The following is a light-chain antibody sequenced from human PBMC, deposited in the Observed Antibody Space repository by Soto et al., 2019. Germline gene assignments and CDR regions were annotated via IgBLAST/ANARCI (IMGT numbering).Light chain of an antibody. CDR1: QSVSSN. CDR3: RPYNSWAGR. V-gene: IGKV3-15*01. Sequence: IVLTQSPATLSVSPGERATLSCRASQSVSSNLAWYQQKPGQAPRLLIYGASTRATGIPARFSGSGSGTEITLTISSLEEDDVAMCVSRPYNSWAGRFGGGTKVDIK. J-gene: IGKJ4*01. CDR2: GAS.